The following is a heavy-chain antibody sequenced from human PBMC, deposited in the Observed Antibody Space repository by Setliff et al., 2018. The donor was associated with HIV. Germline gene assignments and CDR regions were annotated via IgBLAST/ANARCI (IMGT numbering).Heavy chain of an antibody. J-gene: IGHJ4*02. CDR3: ARGATYRSGWHFDY. CDR1: GGSISSGDYY. Sequence: SETLSLTCTVSGGSISSGDYYWSWIRQHPGKGLEWIGCIYYSGSTFYNPSLKSRVTISVDTSKNQFSLKLTSVTAADTAVYYCARGATYRSGWHFDYWGQGTLVTVSS. D-gene: IGHD6-19*01. V-gene: IGHV4-31*03. CDR2: IYYSGST.